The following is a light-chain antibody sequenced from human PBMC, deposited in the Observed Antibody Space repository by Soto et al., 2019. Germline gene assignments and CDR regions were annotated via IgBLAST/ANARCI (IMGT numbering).Light chain of an antibody. CDR3: QQSYNNFPLA. CDR1: NY. V-gene: IGKV1-39*01. J-gene: IGKJ4*01. CDR2: AAS. Sequence: NYLDWYQQKVGRAPKLLIFAASNLQSGVPSRFSGSGGGTLFTLTISGLQPADFATYYCQQSYNNFPLAFSGGTKVDI.